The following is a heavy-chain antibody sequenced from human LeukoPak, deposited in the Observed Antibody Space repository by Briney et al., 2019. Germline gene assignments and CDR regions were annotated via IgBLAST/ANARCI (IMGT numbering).Heavy chain of an antibody. J-gene: IGHJ3*02. CDR2: IYYSGST. CDR1: GGSISNSSYY. Sequence: SETLSLTCTVSGGSISNSSYYWGWIRQPPGKGLEWIGSIYYSGSTYYNPSLKSRVTISVDTSKNQFSLKLSSVTAADTAVYYCARSLGSEKNAFDIWGQGTMVTVSS. CDR3: ARSLGSEKNAFDI. D-gene: IGHD3-10*01. V-gene: IGHV4-39*07.